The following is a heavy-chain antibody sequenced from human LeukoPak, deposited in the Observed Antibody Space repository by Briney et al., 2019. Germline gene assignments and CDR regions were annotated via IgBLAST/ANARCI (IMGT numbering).Heavy chain of an antibody. CDR1: GFTFSDYY. CDR3: AKAWGSNWYFDL. J-gene: IGHJ2*01. CDR2: ISSSGSII. V-gene: IGHV3-11*04. Sequence: GGSLRLSCAASGFTFSDYYMSWIRQAPGKGLEWVSYISSSGSIIYYADSVKGRFTISRDNSKNTLYLQMNSLRAEDTAVYYCAKAWGSNWYFDLWGRGTLVTVSS. D-gene: IGHD7-27*01.